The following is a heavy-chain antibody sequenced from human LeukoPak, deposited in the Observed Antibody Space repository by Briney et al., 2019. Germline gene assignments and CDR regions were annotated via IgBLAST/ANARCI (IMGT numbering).Heavy chain of an antibody. J-gene: IGHJ4*02. V-gene: IGHV3-7*01. CDR3: AREAGGSSH. Sequence: WGSLRLSAGASGFTFCNYWRGWAPQAPGKGREGGANIKRDGSEKDYVASEKDRFTISRDNAKKSLYLQMNSLRAEDTAVYYCAREAGGSSHWGQGTLVTVSP. D-gene: IGHD2-2*01. CDR1: GFTFCNYW. CDR2: IKRDGSEK.